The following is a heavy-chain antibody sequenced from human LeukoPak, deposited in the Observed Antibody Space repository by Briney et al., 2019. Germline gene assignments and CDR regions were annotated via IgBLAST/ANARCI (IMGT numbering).Heavy chain of an antibody. CDR2: IVVGSGNT. D-gene: IGHD1-26*01. J-gene: IGHJ4*02. CDR3: ARGLNRWWELLG. V-gene: IGHV1-58*02. Sequence: GASVKVSCKASGFTFTSSAMQWVRQARGQRLEWIGWIVVGSGNTNYAQKFQGRVTMTRNTSISTAYMELSSLRSEDTAVYYCARGLNRWWELLGWGQGTLVTVSS. CDR1: GFTFTSSA.